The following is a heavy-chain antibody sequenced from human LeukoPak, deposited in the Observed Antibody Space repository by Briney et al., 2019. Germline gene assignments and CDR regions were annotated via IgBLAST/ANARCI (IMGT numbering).Heavy chain of an antibody. D-gene: IGHD5-18*01. CDR3: ARDRYSYGGIYYYYVDV. J-gene: IGHJ6*03. V-gene: IGHV3-7*01. CDR2: IKQDGSEK. CDR1: GFTFSSYW. Sequence: GGSLRLSCAASGFTFSSYWMSWVRQAPGKGLEWVANIKQDGSEKYYVDSVKGRFTISRDNAKNSLYLQMNSLRAEDTAVYYCARDRYSYGGIYYYYVDVWGKGTTVTVSS.